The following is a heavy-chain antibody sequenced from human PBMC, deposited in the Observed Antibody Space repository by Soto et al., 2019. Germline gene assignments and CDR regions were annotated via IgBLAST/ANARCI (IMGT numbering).Heavy chain of an antibody. CDR3: ARRRYYYGSGRSFYYMDV. V-gene: IGHV5-51*01. CDR2: IYPGDSDT. J-gene: IGHJ6*03. D-gene: IGHD3-10*01. CDR1: GYSFTSYW. Sequence: PGESLKISCKGSGYSFTSYWIGWVRQMPWKGLEWMGIIYPGDSDTRYSPSFQGQVTISADKSISTAYLQWSSLKASDTAMYYCARRRYYYGSGRSFYYMDVCGKGTTVTV.